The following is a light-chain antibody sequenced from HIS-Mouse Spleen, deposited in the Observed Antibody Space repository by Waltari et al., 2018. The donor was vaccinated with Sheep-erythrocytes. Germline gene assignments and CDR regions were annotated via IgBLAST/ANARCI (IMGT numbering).Light chain of an antibody. Sequence: QSALTQPASVSGSPGQSTTLSVTGTSSDAGLYTLFPWYQQHPGKAPKLMMYEGSKRPSGVSNRFSGSKSGNTASLTISGLQAEDEADYYCCSYAGSSTPWVFGGGTKLTVL. CDR3: CSYAGSSTPWV. J-gene: IGLJ3*02. CDR1: SSDAGLYTL. V-gene: IGLV2-23*01. CDR2: EGS.